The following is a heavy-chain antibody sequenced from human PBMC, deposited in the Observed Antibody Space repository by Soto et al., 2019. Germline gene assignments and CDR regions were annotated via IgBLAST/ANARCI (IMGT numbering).Heavy chain of an antibody. Sequence: PGGSLRLSCAASGFTFSSYGMHWVRQAPGKGLEWVAVIWYDGSNKYYADSVKGRFTISRDNSKNTLYLQMNSLRAEDTAVYYCARDREVVPYNWFEPWGQGTMVTVSS. D-gene: IGHD3-22*01. J-gene: IGHJ5*02. CDR2: IWYDGSNK. CDR3: ARDREVVPYNWFEP. CDR1: GFTFSSYG. V-gene: IGHV3-33*01.